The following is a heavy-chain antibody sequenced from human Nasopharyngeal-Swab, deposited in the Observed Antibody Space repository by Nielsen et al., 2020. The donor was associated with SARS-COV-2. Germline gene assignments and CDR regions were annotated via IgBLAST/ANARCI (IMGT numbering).Heavy chain of an antibody. J-gene: IGHJ5*02. CDR2: IYYSGST. V-gene: IGHV4-59*01. CDR3: ARDRSRFGEKGEFDP. D-gene: IGHD3-10*01. CDR1: GGSISSYY. Sequence: SETLFLTCTVSGGSISSYYWSWIRQPPGKGLEWIGYIYYSGSTNYNPSLKSRVTISVDTSKNQFSLKLSSVTAADTAVYYCARDRSRFGEKGEFDPWGQGTLVTVSS.